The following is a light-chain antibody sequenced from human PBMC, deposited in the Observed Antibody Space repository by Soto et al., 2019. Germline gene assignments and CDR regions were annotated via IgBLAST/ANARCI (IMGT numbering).Light chain of an antibody. CDR2: SAS. CDR1: QSVSSSD. Sequence: IVLTQSPGTLSLSPGERATLSCRASQSVSSSDLAWYQQKPGQAPRLLIYSASSRATGIPDRFSGSGSGTDFTLTISRLEPEDFAVYYCEQHVNSVYIFGQGTRLEIK. V-gene: IGKV3-20*01. CDR3: EQHVNSVYI. J-gene: IGKJ2*01.